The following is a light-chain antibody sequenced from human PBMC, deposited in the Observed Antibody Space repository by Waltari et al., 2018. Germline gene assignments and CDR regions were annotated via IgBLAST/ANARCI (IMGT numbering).Light chain of an antibody. V-gene: IGKV1-39*01. Sequence: DVQMTQSPSSLSASIGDRVTITCRASRSVIGYLNWYQPTPGKAPKFLIYATSTFQSGVPSRFSGSCSGTDYTLTISSLQPEDFATYYCQQSHSSPLTFGGGTNVEIK. J-gene: IGKJ4*01. CDR3: QQSHSSPLT. CDR1: RSVIGY. CDR2: ATS.